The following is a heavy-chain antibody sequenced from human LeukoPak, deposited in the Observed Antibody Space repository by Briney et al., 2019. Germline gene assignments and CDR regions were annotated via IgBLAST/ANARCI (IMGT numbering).Heavy chain of an antibody. D-gene: IGHD5-18*01. J-gene: IGHJ3*02. V-gene: IGHV1-2*02. Sequence: ASVKVSCKASGYTFTSYYMHWVRQAPGQGLEWMGWINPNSGGTNYAQKFQDRVTMTRDTSISTAYMELSRLRSDDRAVYYCASKLDTLSEAFDIWGQGTMVTVSS. CDR2: INPNSGGT. CDR3: ASKLDTLSEAFDI. CDR1: GYTFTSYY.